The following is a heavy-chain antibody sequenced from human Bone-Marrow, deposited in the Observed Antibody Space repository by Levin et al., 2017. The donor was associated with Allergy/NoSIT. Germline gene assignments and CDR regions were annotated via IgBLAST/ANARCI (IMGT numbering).Heavy chain of an antibody. CDR1: GYTFTSFD. CDR2: MNPNSGDT. Sequence: GESLKISCKASGYTFTSFDMHWVRQAPGQGPEWMGWMNPNSGDTGYAQGFEGRVTLTRNTSMATAYMALESLISEDTAVYYCERVPRLRWRRFFSWGQGTPVTVSS. D-gene: IGHD5-24*01. V-gene: IGHV1-8*01. J-gene: IGHJ4*02. CDR3: ERVPRLRWRRFFS.